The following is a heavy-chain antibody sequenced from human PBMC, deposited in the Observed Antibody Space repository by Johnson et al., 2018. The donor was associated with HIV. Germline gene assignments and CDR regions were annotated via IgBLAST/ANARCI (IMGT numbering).Heavy chain of an antibody. D-gene: IGHD6-13*01. CDR2: LSWDGGSP. CDR1: GFTFDDYA. CDR3: ATSGDKYSSNWGDAFDI. Sequence: VQLVESGGVVVQSGGSLRLSCAASGFTFDDYAMHWVRQAPGKGLEWVSLLSWDGGSPYYADSVKGRFTISRDNSKNTLSLQMNSLRAEDTAVYYCATSGDKYSSNWGDAFDIWGQGTMVTVSS. J-gene: IGHJ3*02. V-gene: IGHV3-43D*03.